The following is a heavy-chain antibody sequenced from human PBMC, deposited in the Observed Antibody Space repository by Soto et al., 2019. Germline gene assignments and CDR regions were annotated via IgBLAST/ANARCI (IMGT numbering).Heavy chain of an antibody. Sequence: ASVKVSCKASGGTFSSYTISWVRQAPGQGLEWMGRIIPILGIANYAQKFQGRVTITADKSTSTAYMELSSLRSEDTAVYYCARDHPYPEVSDAFDIWGQGTMVTVSS. V-gene: IGHV1-69*04. CDR3: ARDHPYPEVSDAFDI. CDR2: IIPILGIA. J-gene: IGHJ3*02. CDR1: GGTFSSYT.